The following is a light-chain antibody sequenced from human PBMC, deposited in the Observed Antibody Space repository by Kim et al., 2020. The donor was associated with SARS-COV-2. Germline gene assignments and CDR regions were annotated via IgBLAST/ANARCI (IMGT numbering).Light chain of an antibody. CDR3: QSYDSSNPWV. Sequence: KPVTISCTRSSGSIASNYVQWYQQRPGSVPTTVIYEDNQRPSGVPDRFSGSIDSSSNSASLTISGLKTEDEADYYCQSYDSSNPWVFGGGTQLTVL. CDR2: EDN. V-gene: IGLV6-57*03. J-gene: IGLJ3*02. CDR1: SGSIASNY.